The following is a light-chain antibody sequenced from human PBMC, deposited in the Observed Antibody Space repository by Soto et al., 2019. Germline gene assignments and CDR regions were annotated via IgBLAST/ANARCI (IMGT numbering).Light chain of an antibody. CDR1: SSDVGGYNY. Sequence: QSALTQPASASASPGQSIATSCTGTSSDVGGYNYVSWYQQNPGKAPKLMIYDDSNRPSGVSNRFSGSKSGNTASLTISGLQAEDEADYYCSSYTSSGTRVFGTGTKVTVL. CDR3: SSYTSSGTRV. J-gene: IGLJ1*01. V-gene: IGLV2-14*01. CDR2: DDS.